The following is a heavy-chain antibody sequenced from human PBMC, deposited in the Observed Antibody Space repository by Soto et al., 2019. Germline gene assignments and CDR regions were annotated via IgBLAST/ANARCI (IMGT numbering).Heavy chain of an antibody. Sequence: QVQLVQSGAEVKKPGSSVKVSCKASGGIFSTYAISWLRQAPGQGLEWMGGMIPLFGTPNYAQRFQGRVTITASESTSTAYMELSRVRSEDTAVYYCARDRDDYGSGNYYNRIAFWGQGTLVTVSS. D-gene: IGHD3-10*01. CDR2: MIPLFGTP. CDR1: GGIFSTYA. CDR3: ARDRDDYGSGNYYNRIAF. J-gene: IGHJ4*02. V-gene: IGHV1-69*01.